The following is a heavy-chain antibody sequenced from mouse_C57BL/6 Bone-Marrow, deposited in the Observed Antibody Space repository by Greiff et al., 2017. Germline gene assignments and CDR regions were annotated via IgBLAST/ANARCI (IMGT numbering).Heavy chain of an antibody. D-gene: IGHD2-12*01. CDR3: VRRSVYDVGWYFDV. J-gene: IGHJ1*03. Sequence: EVQLVESGGGLVQPKGSLKLSCAASGFSFTTYAMNWVRQAPGQGLEWVARIRSKSNNYATYYADSVKARFTISTDDYESMLYLQMNNLTTEDAAMYYCVRRSVYDVGWYFDVGGTGTTVTVSS. V-gene: IGHV10-1*01. CDR1: GFSFTTYA. CDR2: IRSKSNNYAT.